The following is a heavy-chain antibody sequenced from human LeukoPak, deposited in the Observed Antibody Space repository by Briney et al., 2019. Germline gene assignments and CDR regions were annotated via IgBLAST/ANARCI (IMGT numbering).Heavy chain of an antibody. CDR2: ISAYSGNT. Sequence: ASVKVSCKASGYTFTSYGISWVRQAPGQGLEWMGWISAYSGNTNYAQKLQGRVTMTTDTSTSTAYMELRSLRSDDTAVYYCARGDAGYSSSWYADNYYYYYMDVWGKGTTVTVSS. V-gene: IGHV1-18*01. CDR1: GYTFTSYG. J-gene: IGHJ6*03. D-gene: IGHD6-13*01. CDR3: ARGDAGYSSSWYADNYYYYYMDV.